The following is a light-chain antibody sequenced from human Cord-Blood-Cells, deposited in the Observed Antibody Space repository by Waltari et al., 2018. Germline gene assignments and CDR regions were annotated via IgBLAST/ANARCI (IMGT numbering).Light chain of an antibody. J-gene: IGKJ3*01. CDR2: AAY. CDR1: QSLSSY. V-gene: IGKV1-39*01. Sequence: DIQMTQSPSSLSAAVGDRVTITCRASQSLSSYLHWYQQKPGKAPKLLIYAAYSLQSGVPSRFSGSGSGTDFTLTISSLQPEDFATYYCQQSYSTPFTFGPGTKVDIK. CDR3: QQSYSTPFT.